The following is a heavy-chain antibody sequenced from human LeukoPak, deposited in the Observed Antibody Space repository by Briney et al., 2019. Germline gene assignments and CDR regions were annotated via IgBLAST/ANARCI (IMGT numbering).Heavy chain of an antibody. CDR1: GGSISSGGYY. V-gene: IGHV4-31*03. CDR2: IYYSGST. Sequence: SETLSLTCTVSGGSISSGGYYWSWIRQHPGKGLEWIGYIYYSGSTYYNPSLKSRVTISVDTSKNQFSLKLSSVIAADTAVYYCARPPGGYDSDVWGQGTLVTVSS. CDR3: ARPPGGYDSDV. J-gene: IGHJ4*02. D-gene: IGHD5-12*01.